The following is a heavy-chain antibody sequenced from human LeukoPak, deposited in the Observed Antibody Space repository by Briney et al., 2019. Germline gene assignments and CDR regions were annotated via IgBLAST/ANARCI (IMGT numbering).Heavy chain of an antibody. J-gene: IGHJ3*02. D-gene: IGHD6-19*01. Sequence: GSLRLSCAASGFTFSSYSMNWVRQAPGKGLEWVSYISSSSSTIYYADSVKGRFTISRDNAKNSLYLQMNSLRAEDTAVYYCASEKEQWLGPDAFDIWGQGTMVTVSS. V-gene: IGHV3-48*01. CDR1: GFTFSSYS. CDR3: ASEKEQWLGPDAFDI. CDR2: ISSSSSTI.